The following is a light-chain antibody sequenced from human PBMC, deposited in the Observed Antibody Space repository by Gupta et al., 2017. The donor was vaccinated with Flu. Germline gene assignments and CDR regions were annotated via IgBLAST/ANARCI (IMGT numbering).Light chain of an antibody. CDR3: LQERLYPGI. J-gene: IGKJ3*01. CDR2: GAS. CDR1: QDLRNE. Sequence: QMTQSPSSLSSSGGDRVTITRRASQDLRNELAWYQQKPGQAPKVLIYGASSVASGVPSRFSGSGFGTDFTLTISSRQPEECATYYSLQERLYPGIFGHGTKVDVK. V-gene: IGKV1-6*01.